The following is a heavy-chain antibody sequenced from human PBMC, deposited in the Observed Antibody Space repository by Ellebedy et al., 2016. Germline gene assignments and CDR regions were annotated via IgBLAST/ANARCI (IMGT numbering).Heavy chain of an antibody. J-gene: IGHJ4*02. Sequence: GESLKISXRGSGYTFTNYWVAWVRQVPGKGLEWMGIIYPGDSKIRYNPSFQGQVTISADKSASTAYLQWRKLEASDTAIYYCTRSLNYDSTGYLAYWGLGTLVTVSS. CDR2: IYPGDSKI. D-gene: IGHD3-16*01. V-gene: IGHV5-51*01. CDR3: TRSLNYDSTGYLAY. CDR1: GYTFTNYW.